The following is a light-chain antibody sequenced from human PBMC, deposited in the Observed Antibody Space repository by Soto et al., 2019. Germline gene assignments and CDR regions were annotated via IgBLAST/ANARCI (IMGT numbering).Light chain of an antibody. CDR3: LQDYNSPRT. Sequence: AIQMTQSPSSLSSSVGDRVTITCRTSQGMRNNFGWYQQKPGKAPALLIYGASSLASGVPSRFSGSGSGTDFTLTISSLQPEDFAAYYCLQDYNSPRTFGGGTKVEIK. CDR1: QGMRNN. J-gene: IGKJ4*02. CDR2: GAS. V-gene: IGKV1-6*01.